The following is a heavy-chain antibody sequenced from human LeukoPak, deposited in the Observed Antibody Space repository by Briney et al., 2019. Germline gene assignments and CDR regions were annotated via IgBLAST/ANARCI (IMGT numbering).Heavy chain of an antibody. CDR1: GGSISSYY. CDR3: ARVQSLSLSRYYYDSSGYPDY. CDR2: IYYSGST. V-gene: IGHV4-59*01. D-gene: IGHD3-22*01. J-gene: IGHJ4*02. Sequence: SETLSLTCTVSGGSISSYYWSWIRQPPGKGLEWIGYIYYSGSTNYNPSLKSRVTISVDTSKNQFSLKLSSVTAADTAVYYCARVQSLSLSRYYYDSSGYPDYWGQGTLVTVSS.